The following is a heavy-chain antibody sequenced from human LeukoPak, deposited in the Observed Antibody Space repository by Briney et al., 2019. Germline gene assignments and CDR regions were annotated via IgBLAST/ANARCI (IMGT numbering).Heavy chain of an antibody. J-gene: IGHJ4*02. CDR1: GFTFSTYW. Sequence: TGGSLRLSCAASGFTFSTYWMHWVRHAPGKGLVWVSRINTDGSRTDSVEGRFTISRDNAKNTLYLQMNSLRAEDTAVYYCARVSRGNYYFDYWGPGTLVTVSS. CDR2: INTDGSRT. V-gene: IGHV3-74*01. CDR3: ARVSRGNYYFDY.